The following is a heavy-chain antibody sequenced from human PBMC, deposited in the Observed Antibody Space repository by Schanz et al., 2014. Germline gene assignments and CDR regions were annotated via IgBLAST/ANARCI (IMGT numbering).Heavy chain of an antibody. CDR1: GFMFSSFW. Sequence: EVQLVESGGDLVQPGGSLRLSCAASGFMFSSFWMGWIRQAPGKGLVWVSRTSHDGSFTTFADSVKGRFTISRDNARNTLYLQMNSLRAEDTAVYFCAKSYDTSGYSGFDYWGQGTLVTVSS. J-gene: IGHJ4*02. D-gene: IGHD3-22*01. CDR3: AKSYDTSGYSGFDY. CDR2: TSHDGSFT. V-gene: IGHV3-74*02.